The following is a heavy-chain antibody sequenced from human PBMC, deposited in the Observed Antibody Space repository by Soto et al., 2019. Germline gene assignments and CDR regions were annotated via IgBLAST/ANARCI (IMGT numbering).Heavy chain of an antibody. V-gene: IGHV4-59*01. CDR3: GRLKGEMATNSFDY. J-gene: IGHJ4*02. Sequence: SQTLSLTYTVSDYSIIFGYYWSWIRQPPGKGLEWIGYIYYSGSTNYNPSLKSRVTIAVDTSKNQFSLKLSSVTAADTGVYFCGRLKGEMATNSFDYWGKGILVTVSS. CDR2: IYYSGST. D-gene: IGHD5-12*01. CDR1: DYSIIFGYY.